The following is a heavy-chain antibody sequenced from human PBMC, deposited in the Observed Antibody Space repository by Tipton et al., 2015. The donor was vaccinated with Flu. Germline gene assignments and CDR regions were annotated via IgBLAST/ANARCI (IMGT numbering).Heavy chain of an antibody. CDR2: ISGSGAST. D-gene: IGHD2-2*01. J-gene: IGHJ6*02. Sequence: SLRLSCAASGFTFSSYHMSWVRQAPGKGLEWVSAISGSGASTYFADSVKGRFTISRDKSKNALYLQMSSLRAEDTAVYYCARGPQVPVWPYYYGMDVWGQGTTVTVSS. CDR1: GFTFSSYH. CDR3: ARGPQVPVWPYYYGMDV. V-gene: IGHV3-23*01.